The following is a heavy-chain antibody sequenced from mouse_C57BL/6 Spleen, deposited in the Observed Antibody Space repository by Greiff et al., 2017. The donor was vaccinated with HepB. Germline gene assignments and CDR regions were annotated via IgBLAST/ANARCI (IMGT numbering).Heavy chain of an antibody. J-gene: IGHJ2*01. CDR3: ARSDSFYFDY. CDR2: ISSGGSYT. Sequence: EVQVVESGGDLVKPGGSLKLSCAASGFTFSSYGMSWVRQTPDKRLEWVATISSGGSYTYYPDSVKGRFTISRDNAKNTLYLQMSSLKSEDTAMYYCARSDSFYFDYWGQGTTLTVSS. CDR1: GFTFSSYG. V-gene: IGHV5-6*01.